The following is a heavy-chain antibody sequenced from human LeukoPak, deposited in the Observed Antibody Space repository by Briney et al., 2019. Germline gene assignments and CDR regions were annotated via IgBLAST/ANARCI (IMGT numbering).Heavy chain of an antibody. CDR2: ISSTGAYI. D-gene: IGHD6-13*01. V-gene: IGHV3-21*01. Sequence: AGGSLRLSCAASGFTFSSYSMNWVRQAPGKGLEWVSSISSTGAYIYYANSVKGRLTISRDSAKNSLFLQMNSLRAEDTAVYYCASGKQLALFDYWGQGTLVTVSS. J-gene: IGHJ4*02. CDR3: ASGKQLALFDY. CDR1: GFTFSSYS.